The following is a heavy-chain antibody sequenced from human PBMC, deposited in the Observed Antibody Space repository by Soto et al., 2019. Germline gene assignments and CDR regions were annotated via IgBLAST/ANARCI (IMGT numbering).Heavy chain of an antibody. CDR2: IYYSGST. V-gene: IGHV4-61*01. CDR3: ARDYTSRIAGSGNGFEY. Sequence: QVPLQESGPGLVKPSETLSLTCTVSGGSVSSGSYYWTWIRQPPGKGLEWIGYIYYSGSTKYNPSLKSRVTISVDTSKNQFSLKLSSVTAADTAVYYCARDYTSRIAGSGNGFEYWGQGTLVTVSS. D-gene: IGHD1-26*01. J-gene: IGHJ4*02. CDR1: GGSVSSGSYY.